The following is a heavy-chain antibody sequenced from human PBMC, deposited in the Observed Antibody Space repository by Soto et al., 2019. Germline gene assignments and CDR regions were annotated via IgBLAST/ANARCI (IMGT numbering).Heavy chain of an antibody. Sequence: SSETLSLTCTVSGDSISSSNSHWGWTRQPPGKGLEYIGSVYYGGAIFYSGNIYYNPSLKSRVTISVDTSKNQFSLRLSSVTAADTGVYYCVRYDRINMKPYSPEGFHIWGQGTMVTVSS. V-gene: IGHV4-39*01. CDR1: GDSISSSNSH. D-gene: IGHD3-3*02. J-gene: IGHJ3*02. CDR2: VYYGGAIFYSGNI. CDR3: VRYDRINMKPYSPEGFHI.